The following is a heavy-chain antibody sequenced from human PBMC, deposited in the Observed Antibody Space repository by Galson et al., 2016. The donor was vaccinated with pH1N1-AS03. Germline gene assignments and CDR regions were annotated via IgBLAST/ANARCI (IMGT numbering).Heavy chain of an antibody. V-gene: IGHV3-21*01. CDR1: GFTFSSHS. J-gene: IGHJ6*02. D-gene: IGHD6-13*01. Sequence: SLRLSCAASGFTFSSHSMNWVRQAPGKGLEWVSAISFSSTYIYYADSVQGRFTISRDDAKNSLHLQMSSLRVEDTAVYYCARVLSTAAGHSPDVWGQGTTVTVSS. CDR2: ISFSSTYI. CDR3: ARVLSTAAGHSPDV.